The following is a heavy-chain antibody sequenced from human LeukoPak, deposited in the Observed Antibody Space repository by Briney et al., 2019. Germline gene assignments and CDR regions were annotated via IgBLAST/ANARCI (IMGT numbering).Heavy chain of an antibody. Sequence: GVPLRLSCGGSGFRFSSFAVSWVPQAPGKGLEGVSTVSGGGAYTYYADSVKGRFTVSRDDSKSMHFLQMNSLRPEDTALYFCAKRITVSAGYYLDSWGQGTLVTVSS. CDR2: VSGGGAYT. D-gene: IGHD2-8*01. CDR3: AKRITVSAGYYLDS. V-gene: IGHV3-23*01. J-gene: IGHJ4*02. CDR1: GFRFSSFA.